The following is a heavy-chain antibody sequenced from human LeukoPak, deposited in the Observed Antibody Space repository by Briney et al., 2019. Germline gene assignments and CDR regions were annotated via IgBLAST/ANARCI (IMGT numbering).Heavy chain of an antibody. V-gene: IGHV1-46*01. CDR2: INPSGGST. J-gene: IGHJ4*02. CDR3: ARQSGNIVGATFDY. Sequence: ASVTVSCTASGYTFTSYDINWVRQTTGQGLEWMGIINPSGGSTSYAQKFQGRVTMTRDTSTSTVYMELSSLRSEDTAVYYCARQSGNIVGATFDYWGQGTLVTVSS. D-gene: IGHD1-26*01. CDR1: GYTFTSYD.